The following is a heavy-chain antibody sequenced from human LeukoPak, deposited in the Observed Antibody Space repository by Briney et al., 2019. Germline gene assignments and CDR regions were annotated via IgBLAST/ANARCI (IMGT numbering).Heavy chain of an antibody. CDR3: ASFPSTIAPRRGAHFDY. CDR1: GGTFSSYA. CDR2: IIPIFGTA. V-gene: IGHV1-69*05. Sequence: EASVKVSCKASGGTFSSYAINWVRQAPGQGLEWMGGIIPIFGTANYAQKFQGRVTLTTDESTSTAYMELSSLRSEDTAVYYCASFPSTIAPRRGAHFDYWGQGTLVTVSS. D-gene: IGHD6-6*01. J-gene: IGHJ4*02.